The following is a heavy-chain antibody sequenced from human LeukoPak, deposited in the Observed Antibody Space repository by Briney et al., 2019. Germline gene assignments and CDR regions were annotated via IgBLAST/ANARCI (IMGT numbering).Heavy chain of an antibody. CDR2: ISYDGSNK. J-gene: IGHJ3*02. CDR3: ARDQVTIAAYDIDAFDI. Sequence: PGGPLRLSCAASGFTFSSYGMHWVRQAPGKGLEWVAVISYDGSNKYYADSVKGRFTISRDNSKNTLYLQMNSLRAEDTAVYYCARDQVTIAAYDIDAFDIWGQGTMVTVSS. D-gene: IGHD3-22*01. V-gene: IGHV3-30*03. CDR1: GFTFSSYG.